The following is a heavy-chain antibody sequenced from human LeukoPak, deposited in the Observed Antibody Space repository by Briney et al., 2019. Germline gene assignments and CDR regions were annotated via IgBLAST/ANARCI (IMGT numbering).Heavy chain of an antibody. CDR3: ARDPYSSGWYKDAFDI. D-gene: IGHD6-19*01. J-gene: IGHJ3*02. CDR1: GFTFSSYS. Sequence: GGSLRLSCAASGFTFSSYSTNWVRQAPGKGLEWVSSISGSSSYINYADSVKGRFTISRDNAQNSLFLQLNSLRAEDTAVYYCARDPYSSGWYKDAFDIWGQGTMVTVSS. CDR2: ISGSSSYI. V-gene: IGHV3-21*01.